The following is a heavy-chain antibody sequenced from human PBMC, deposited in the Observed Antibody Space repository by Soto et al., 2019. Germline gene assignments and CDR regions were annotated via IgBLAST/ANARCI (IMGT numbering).Heavy chain of an antibody. J-gene: IGHJ6*02. V-gene: IGHV4-4*07. D-gene: IGHD4-17*01. CDR3: ARSSGDDFFYYGMDV. CDR1: GASITSHY. Sequence: QVELQESRPGLVKPSETLSLTCSVSGASITSHYWNWIRQAAGEGLQWIGRVYARGATNYNPSLQRRVTISGYTSKNQFYLKFTSVTAADTAVYYCARSSGDDFFYYGMDVWGHGTTVTVSS. CDR2: VYARGAT.